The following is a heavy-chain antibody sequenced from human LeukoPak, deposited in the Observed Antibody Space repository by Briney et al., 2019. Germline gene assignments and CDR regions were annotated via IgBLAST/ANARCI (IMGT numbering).Heavy chain of an antibody. D-gene: IGHD4-11*01. CDR2: INPNSGGT. V-gene: IGHV1-2*02. Sequence: ASVKVSCKASEYTFTGYYMHWVRQAPGQGLEWMGWINPNSGGTNYAQKFQGRVTMTRDTSISTAYMELSRLRSDDTAVYYCARGVTVTTYYYYYYMDVWGKGTTVTVSS. CDR3: ARGVTVTTYYYYYYMDV. CDR1: EYTFTGYY. J-gene: IGHJ6*03.